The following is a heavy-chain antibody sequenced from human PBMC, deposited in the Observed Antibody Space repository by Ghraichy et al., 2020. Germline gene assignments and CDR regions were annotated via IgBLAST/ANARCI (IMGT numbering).Heavy chain of an antibody. Sequence: GGSLRLSCAASGFTFSSYAMSWVRQAPGKGLEWVSAISGSGGSTYYADSVKGRFTISRDNSKNTLYLQMNSLRAEDTAVYYCAKVGQIGGIAVAGKGPYGYWGQGTLVTVSS. V-gene: IGHV3-23*01. CDR3: AKVGQIGGIAVAGKGPYGY. D-gene: IGHD6-19*01. J-gene: IGHJ4*02. CDR1: GFTFSSYA. CDR2: ISGSGGST.